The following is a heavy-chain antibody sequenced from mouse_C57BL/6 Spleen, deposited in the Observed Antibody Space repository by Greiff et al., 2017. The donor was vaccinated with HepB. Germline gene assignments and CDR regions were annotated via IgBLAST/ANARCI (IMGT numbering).Heavy chain of an antibody. CDR3: AREITTAYYAMDY. V-gene: IGHV1-76*01. Sequence: QVQLQQSGAELVRPGASVKLSCKASGYTFTDYYINWVKQRPGQGLEWIARIYPGSGNTYYNEKFKGKATLTAEKSSSTAYMQLSSLTSEDSAVYFCAREITTAYYAMDYWGQGTSVTVSS. J-gene: IGHJ4*01. D-gene: IGHD1-2*01. CDR1: GYTFTDYY. CDR2: IYPGSGNT.